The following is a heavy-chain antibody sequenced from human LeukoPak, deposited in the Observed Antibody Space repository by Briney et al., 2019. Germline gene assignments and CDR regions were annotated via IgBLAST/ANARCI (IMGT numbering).Heavy chain of an antibody. D-gene: IGHD3-9*01. CDR3: ARTSTGGSDYDILTGYYNRRGAFDY. CDR1: GSTFSDYY. V-gene: IGHV3-11*01. Sequence: PGGSLRLSCAASGSTFSDYYMSWIRQAPGKGLEWVSYISSSGSTIYYADSVKGRFTISRDNAKNSLYLQMNSLRAEDTAVYYCARTSTGGSDYDILTGYYNRRGAFDYWGQGTLVTVSS. J-gene: IGHJ4*02. CDR2: ISSSGSTI.